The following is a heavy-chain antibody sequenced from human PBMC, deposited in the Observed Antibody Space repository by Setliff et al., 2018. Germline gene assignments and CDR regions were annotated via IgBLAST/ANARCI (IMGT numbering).Heavy chain of an antibody. V-gene: IGHV4-34*01. D-gene: IGHD3-16*01. Sequence: SETLSLTCAVYGGSFSGYYWSWIRQPPGKGLEWIGEINHSGSTNYNPSLKSRVTISVDKSKNQFSLKLSSVTAADTAVYYCARDGGGDSDAFDIWGQGTMVTVSS. J-gene: IGHJ3*02. CDR1: GGSFSGYY. CDR2: INHSGST. CDR3: ARDGGGDSDAFDI.